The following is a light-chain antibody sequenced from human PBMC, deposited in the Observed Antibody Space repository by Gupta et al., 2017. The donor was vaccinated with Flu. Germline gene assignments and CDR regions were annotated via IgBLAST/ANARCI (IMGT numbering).Light chain of an antibody. CDR2: IKD. J-gene: IGLJ1*01. V-gene: IGLV1-47*02. Sequence: VTVSCSGSSSNIGSNFLHCYHQLPATAPNVLMFIKDRRRSGVPARCSCSNSGAAAALAISALRSEDEAAYYCSSWDDSLSGSYVFGTGTKVTVL. CDR1: SSNIGSNF. CDR3: SSWDDSLSGSYV.